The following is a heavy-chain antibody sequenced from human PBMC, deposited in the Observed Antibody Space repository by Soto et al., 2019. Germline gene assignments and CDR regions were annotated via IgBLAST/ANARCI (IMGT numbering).Heavy chain of an antibody. V-gene: IGHV3-48*04. Sequence: GGSLRLSCDGSGFNFSDYSMSWVRQAPGKGLEWLSYISLTSSTMYYSASVKGRFTMSRDNAKNSLYLQMDSLRAEDTAVYYCARDSGYGSGNSVNHYLDLWGHGTLVTVSS. D-gene: IGHD3-10*01. J-gene: IGHJ4*01. CDR3: ARDSGYGSGNSVNHYLDL. CDR1: GFNFSDYS. CDR2: ISLTSSTM.